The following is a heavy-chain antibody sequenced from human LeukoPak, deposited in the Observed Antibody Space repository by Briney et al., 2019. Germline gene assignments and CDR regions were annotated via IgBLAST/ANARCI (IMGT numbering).Heavy chain of an antibody. D-gene: IGHD4-23*01. Sequence: SETLSLTCTVSGGSISSGDYYWSWIRQPPGKGLEWIGYIYYSGSTCYNPSLKSRVTISVDTSKNQFSLKLSSVTAADTAVYYCAREPTTVVTPLGYAFDIWGQGTMVTVSS. J-gene: IGHJ3*02. CDR3: AREPTTVVTPLGYAFDI. V-gene: IGHV4-30-4*01. CDR1: GGSISSGDYY. CDR2: IYYSGST.